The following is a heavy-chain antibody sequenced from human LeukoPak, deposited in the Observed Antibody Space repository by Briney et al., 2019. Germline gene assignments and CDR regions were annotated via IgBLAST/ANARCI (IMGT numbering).Heavy chain of an antibody. V-gene: IGHV1-24*01. CDR2: FDPEDGET. CDR1: VYTLTELS. CDR3: ATDSEGQQQLVRLFEY. D-gene: IGHD6-13*01. Sequence: ASVTVSCKVSVYTLTELSIHSVRQPPGKELAWMGGFDPEDGETIYAQKFQGRVTMTEDTSTDTAYMELSSLRSEDTAVYYCATDSEGQQQLVRLFEYWGQGTLVTVSS. J-gene: IGHJ4*02.